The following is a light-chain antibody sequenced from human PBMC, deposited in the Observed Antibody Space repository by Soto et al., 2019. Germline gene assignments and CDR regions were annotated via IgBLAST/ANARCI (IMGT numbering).Light chain of an antibody. CDR2: DVS. CDR3: SSYTSSSTYV. Sequence: SALTKPASECGSPGLSIAISCTGTSSDVGGYNYVSWYQQHPGKAPKLMVYDVSNRPSGVSNRFSGSKSGNTASLTISGLQAEDEADYYCSSYTSSSTYVFGTGTKVTVL. CDR1: SSDVGGYNY. J-gene: IGLJ1*01. V-gene: IGLV2-14*01.